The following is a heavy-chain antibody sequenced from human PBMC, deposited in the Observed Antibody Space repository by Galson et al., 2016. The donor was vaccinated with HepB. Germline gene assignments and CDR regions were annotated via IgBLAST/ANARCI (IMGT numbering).Heavy chain of an antibody. J-gene: IGHJ6*02. V-gene: IGHV3-30*03. Sequence: SLRLSCAASGFTLNNFGMHWVRQAPGKGLEWVAVISYDGSNKYYADSVKGRFTISRDNSKNTLYLQMNNPRHEDTAVYYCARDYYGNSNFATGMDVWGQGTTVTVAS. CDR3: ARDYYGNSNFATGMDV. D-gene: IGHD2-15*01. CDR1: GFTLNNFG. CDR2: ISYDGSNK.